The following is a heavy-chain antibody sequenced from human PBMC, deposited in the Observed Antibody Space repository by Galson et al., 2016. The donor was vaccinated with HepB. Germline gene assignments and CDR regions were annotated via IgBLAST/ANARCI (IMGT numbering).Heavy chain of an antibody. J-gene: IGHJ4*02. Sequence: SVKVSCKASGGTFSSYCFNWVRQAPGQGLEWMGRIMPILGIANYAQRFQGRVTITADKSTNTVSMELSSLRSEDTALYYCAVGLVGHGGLWNGYYTFDYWGQGSLVTVSS. V-gene: IGHV1-69*02. CDR3: AVGLVGHGGLWNGYYTFDY. CDR1: GGTFSSYC. CDR2: IMPILGIA. D-gene: IGHD3-3*01.